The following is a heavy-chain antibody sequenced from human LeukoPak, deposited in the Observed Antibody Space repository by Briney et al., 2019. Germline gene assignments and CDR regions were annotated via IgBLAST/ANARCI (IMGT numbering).Heavy chain of an antibody. Sequence: SETLSLTCAVYGGSFSCYYWSWLRQPPGKGLEWIGEINHSGRTNYNPSLKSRVTISVDTSKNQFSLKLSSVTAADTAVYYCARARRDDYVWGSYRYKAGNNWFDPWGQGTLVTVSS. CDR1: GGSFSCYY. V-gene: IGHV4-34*01. D-gene: IGHD3-16*02. J-gene: IGHJ5*02. CDR2: INHSGRT. CDR3: ARARRDDYVWGSYRYKAGNNWFDP.